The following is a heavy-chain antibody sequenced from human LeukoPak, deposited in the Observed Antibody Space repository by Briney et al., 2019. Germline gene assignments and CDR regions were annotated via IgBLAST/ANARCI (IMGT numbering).Heavy chain of an antibody. CDR1: GFTFSTYS. CDR2: ISSSSNYF. Sequence: GGSLRLSCAASGFTFSTYSMNWVRQAPGRGLEWVSSISSSSNYFYYADSVKGRFTISRDSAKNSLYLQMNSLRAEGTAVYYCARARGTYYYYAMDVWGQGTTVTVSS. J-gene: IGHJ6*02. V-gene: IGHV3-21*01. D-gene: IGHD1-26*01. CDR3: ARARGTYYYYAMDV.